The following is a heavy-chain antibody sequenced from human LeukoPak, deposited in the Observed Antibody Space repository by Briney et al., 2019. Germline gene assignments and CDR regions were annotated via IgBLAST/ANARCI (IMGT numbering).Heavy chain of an antibody. CDR3: ARDHYDSSGYYYPFDY. D-gene: IGHD3-22*01. J-gene: IGHJ4*02. V-gene: IGHV3-30-3*01. Sequence: KAGGSLRLSCAASGFTFSSYAMHWVRQAPGKGLEWVAVISYDGSNKYYADSVKGRFTISRDNSKNTLYLQMYSLRAEDTAVYYCARDHYDSSGYYYPFDYWGQGTLVTVSS. CDR1: GFTFSSYA. CDR2: ISYDGSNK.